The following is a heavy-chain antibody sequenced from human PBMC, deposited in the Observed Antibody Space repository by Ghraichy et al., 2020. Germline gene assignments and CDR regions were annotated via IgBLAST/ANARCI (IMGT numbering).Heavy chain of an antibody. J-gene: IGHJ3*02. D-gene: IGHD2-2*01. CDR1: GFTFSSYA. CDR2: ISGSGGST. V-gene: IGHV3-23*01. Sequence: GESLNISCAASGFTFSSYAMSWVRQAPGKGLEWVSAISGSGGSTYYADSVKGRFTISRDNSKNTLYLQMNSLRAEDTAVYYCASRIVVVPAAKWDAFDIWGQGTMVTVSS. CDR3: ASRIVVVPAAKWDAFDI.